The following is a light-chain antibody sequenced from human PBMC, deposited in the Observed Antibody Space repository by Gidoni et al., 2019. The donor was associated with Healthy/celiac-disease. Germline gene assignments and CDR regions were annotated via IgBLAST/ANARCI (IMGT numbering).Light chain of an antibody. CDR3: QQYDNLPSIT. J-gene: IGKJ5*01. CDR1: QDISNY. V-gene: IGKV1-33*01. Sequence: DIQMTQSPSSLSASVGDRVTITCQASQDISNYLNWYQQKPGKAPKLLIYDASNLETGVPSRFSGSGSGTDFIFTISSLQPEDIATYYCQQYDNLPSITFXQXTRLEIK. CDR2: DAS.